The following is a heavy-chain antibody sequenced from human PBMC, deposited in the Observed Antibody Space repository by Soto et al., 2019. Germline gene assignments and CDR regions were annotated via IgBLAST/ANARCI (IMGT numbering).Heavy chain of an antibody. CDR1: GGSISSGGSS. D-gene: IGHD3-22*01. CDR2: LSHSGST. V-gene: IGHV4-30-2*01. Sequence: QLQLQESGSGLVKPSQTLSLTCAVSGGSISSGGSSWSWIRQPPGKGLEWIGYLSHSGSTYYNPSLTSRVTISVDRAKNQFALKLSSVTAADTAVYYCASSYYDSSGSALRDWGQGTLVTVSS. CDR3: ASSYYDSSGSALRD. J-gene: IGHJ1*01.